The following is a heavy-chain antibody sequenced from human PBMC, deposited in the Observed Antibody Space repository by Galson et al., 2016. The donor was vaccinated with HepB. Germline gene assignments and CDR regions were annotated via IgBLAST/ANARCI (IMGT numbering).Heavy chain of an antibody. J-gene: IGHJ3*01. CDR3: SKAYSGGSPYRAFDF. CDR1: GFTFSNYS. Sequence: SLRLSCAASGFTFSNYSLNWVRQAPGKGLEWVSTFDFHTGWTLYADSVKGLFTISRDTSKNTLYPQMNSLRVEDTAIYYCSKAYSGGSPYRAFDFRGQGTVVTVSP. D-gene: IGHD2-15*01. V-gene: IGHV3-23*01. CDR2: FDFHTGWT.